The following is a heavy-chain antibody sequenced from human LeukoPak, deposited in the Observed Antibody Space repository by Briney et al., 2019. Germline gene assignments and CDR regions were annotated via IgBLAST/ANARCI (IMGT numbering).Heavy chain of an antibody. D-gene: IGHD4-17*01. Sequence: GGSLRLSCAASGFTFSSYAMNWVRQAPGKGLEWVGRIKSKTDGGTTDYAAPVKGRFTISRDDSKNTLYLQMNSLKTEDTAVYYCTTDDYGSFLDHWGQGTLVTVSS. J-gene: IGHJ4*02. V-gene: IGHV3-15*01. CDR1: GFTFSSYA. CDR2: IKSKTDGGTT. CDR3: TTDDYGSFLDH.